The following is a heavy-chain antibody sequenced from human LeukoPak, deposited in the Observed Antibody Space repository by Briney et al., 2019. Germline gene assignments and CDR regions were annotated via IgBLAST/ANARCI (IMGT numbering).Heavy chain of an antibody. Sequence: GGSLRLSCAASGFTFSIYAMHWVRQAPGKGLEYVSAISSNGGNTYYANSVKGRFTISRDNSKNTLYLQMGSLRAEDMAVYYCARTPSSITIFGVEEYYYYGMDVWGQGTTVTVSS. CDR2: ISSNGGNT. CDR1: GFTFSIYA. V-gene: IGHV3-64*01. J-gene: IGHJ6*02. CDR3: ARTPSSITIFGVEEYYYYGMDV. D-gene: IGHD3-3*01.